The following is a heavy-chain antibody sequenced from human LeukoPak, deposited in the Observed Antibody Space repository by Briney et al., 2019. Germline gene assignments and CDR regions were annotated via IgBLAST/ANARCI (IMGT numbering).Heavy chain of an antibody. D-gene: IGHD1-26*01. CDR1: GYTFTGYY. J-gene: IGHJ3*02. Sequence: ASVKVSCKASGYTFTGYYMHWVRQAPGQGLEWMGWINPNSGGTNYAQKFQGRVTMTRDTSISTAYMELSRLRSDDTAVYYCARDKWEPRYAFDIWGQGTMVTVS. CDR3: ARDKWEPRYAFDI. CDR2: INPNSGGT. V-gene: IGHV1-2*02.